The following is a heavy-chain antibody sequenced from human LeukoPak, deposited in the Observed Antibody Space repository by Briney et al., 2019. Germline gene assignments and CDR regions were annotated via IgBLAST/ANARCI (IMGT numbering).Heavy chain of an antibody. J-gene: IGHJ6*03. CDR1: GGSIRSYY. V-gene: IGHV4-4*09. Sequence: ASETLSLTCTVSGGSIRSYYWSWIRQPPGKGLEWIGYIYTGGSTKYNPSLKSRVTISVDTSKNQFSLKLSSVTAADTAVYYCARHGGYDFWSGYYTGSYYYYMDVWGKGTTVTVSS. CDR2: IYTGGST. CDR3: ARHGGYDFWSGYYTGSYYYYMDV. D-gene: IGHD3-3*01.